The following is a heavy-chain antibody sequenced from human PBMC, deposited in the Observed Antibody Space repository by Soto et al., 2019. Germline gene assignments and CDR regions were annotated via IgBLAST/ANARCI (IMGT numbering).Heavy chain of an antibody. CDR3: AKDSPVAARYYYGMDV. Sequence: RLSCAASGFTFSSYGMHWVRQAPGKGLEWVAVISYDGSNKYYADSVKGRFTISRDNSKSTLFLQMNSLRAEDTAVYYCAKDSPVAARYYYGMDVWGQGTTVTVSS. J-gene: IGHJ6*02. D-gene: IGHD6-6*01. CDR2: ISYDGSNK. CDR1: GFTFSSYG. V-gene: IGHV3-30*18.